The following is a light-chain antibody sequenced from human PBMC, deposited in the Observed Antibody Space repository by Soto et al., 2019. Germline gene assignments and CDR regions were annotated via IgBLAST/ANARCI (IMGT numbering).Light chain of an antibody. CDR3: QHSYSTPPT. CDR1: QSLSSS. J-gene: IGKJ2*01. CDR2: AAS. Sequence: DIQMTQPPSSLSASVGDRVTITCRASQSLSSSLNGYQQKPGKAPKLLIYAASSLQSGVPSRFSGSGSGTDFTLTISSLQPEDVATYYCQHSYSTPPTFGQGTKLEIK. V-gene: IGKV1-39*01.